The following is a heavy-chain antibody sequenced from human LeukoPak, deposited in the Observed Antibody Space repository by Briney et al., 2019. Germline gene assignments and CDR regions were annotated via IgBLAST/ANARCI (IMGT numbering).Heavy chain of an antibody. CDR2: ISGSGGST. CDR3: AKDTFLWFTVPGFDP. Sequence: GGSLRLSCAASGFTFSSYAMSWVRQAPGKGLEWVSAISGSGGSTYYADSVKGRFTISRDNSKSTLYLQMNSLRAEDTAVYYCAKDTFLWFTVPGFDPWGQGTLVTVSS. V-gene: IGHV3-23*01. J-gene: IGHJ5*02. CDR1: GFTFSSYA. D-gene: IGHD3-10*01.